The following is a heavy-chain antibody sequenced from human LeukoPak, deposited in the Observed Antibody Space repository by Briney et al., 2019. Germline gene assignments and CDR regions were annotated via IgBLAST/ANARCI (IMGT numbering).Heavy chain of an antibody. CDR3: ATDTALATVTDLDY. J-gene: IGHJ4*02. CDR2: FDPEDGET. Sequence: ASVKVSCKVSGYTLTELSMHWVRQAPGKGLEWMGGFDPEDGETIYAQKFQGRVTMTEDTSTDTAYMELSSLRSEDTAVYYCATDTALATVTDLDYWGQGTLATVSS. D-gene: IGHD4-17*01. V-gene: IGHV1-24*01. CDR1: GYTLTELS.